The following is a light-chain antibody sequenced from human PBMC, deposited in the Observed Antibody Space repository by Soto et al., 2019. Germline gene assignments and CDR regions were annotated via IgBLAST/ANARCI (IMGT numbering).Light chain of an antibody. CDR1: SVDVGSYNL. V-gene: IGLV2-23*02. J-gene: IGLJ1*01. CDR2: EVT. Sequence: QSVLTQPASVSGSPGQSITIPCTGTSVDVGSYNLVSWYQQHPGKAPKLLIYEVTERPSGVSNRFSGSKSGNAASLTISGLQPDDEDAYYSCLYAGNSEVFGPGTKVTVL. CDR3: CLYAGNSEV.